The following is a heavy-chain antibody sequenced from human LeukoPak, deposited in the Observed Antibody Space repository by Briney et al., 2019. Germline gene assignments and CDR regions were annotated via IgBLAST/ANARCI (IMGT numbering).Heavy chain of an antibody. D-gene: IGHD6-19*01. CDR1: GFTFSSYA. Sequence: GGSLRLSCAASGFTFSSYAMSWVRQAPGKGLEWVSAISCSGGSTYYADSVKGRFTISRDNSKNTLYLQMNSLRAEDTAVYYCAKRAVAPHFYNWFDPWGQGTLVTVSS. J-gene: IGHJ5*02. CDR2: ISCSGGST. CDR3: AKRAVAPHFYNWFDP. V-gene: IGHV3-23*01.